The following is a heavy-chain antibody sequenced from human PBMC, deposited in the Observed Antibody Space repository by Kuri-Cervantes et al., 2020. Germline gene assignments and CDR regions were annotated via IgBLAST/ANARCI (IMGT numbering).Heavy chain of an antibody. J-gene: IGHJ4*02. V-gene: IGHV1-8*02. Sequence: ASVKVSCKASGYTFTGYYMHWVRQAPGQGLEWMGWMNPNSGNTGYAQKFQGRVTMTRNTSISTAYMELSSLRSEDTAVYYCARGFGYYYDSSGLLYWGQGTLVTVSS. CDR1: GYTFTGYY. CDR2: MNPNSGNT. D-gene: IGHD3-22*01. CDR3: ARGFGYYYDSSGLLY.